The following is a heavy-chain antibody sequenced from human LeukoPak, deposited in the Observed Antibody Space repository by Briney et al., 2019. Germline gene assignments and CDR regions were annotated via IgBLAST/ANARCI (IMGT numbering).Heavy chain of an antibody. Sequence: GGSLRLSCAASGFTFSSYWMSWVRQAPGKGLEWVANIKQDGSEKYYVDSVKGRFTISRDNAKNSLYLQMNSLRAEDTAVYYCARVQREYYYDSSGIMGNWGQGTLVTVSS. CDR3: ARVQREYYYDSSGIMGN. CDR1: GFTFSSYW. D-gene: IGHD3-22*01. J-gene: IGHJ4*02. CDR2: IKQDGSEK. V-gene: IGHV3-7*01.